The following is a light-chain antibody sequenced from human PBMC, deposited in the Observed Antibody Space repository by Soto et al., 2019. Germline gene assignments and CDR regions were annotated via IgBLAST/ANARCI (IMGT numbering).Light chain of an antibody. CDR1: QTISSW. V-gene: IGKV1-5*03. CDR3: QQYNGYSTWT. Sequence: DIQMTQSPSTLSTSVGDRVTITCRASQTISSWLAWYQQKPGKAPKLLIYKASYLESGVPSRFSGRGSGTEFTLTIGSLQPDDFATYYGQQYNGYSTWTFGQGTKVEIK. J-gene: IGKJ1*01. CDR2: KAS.